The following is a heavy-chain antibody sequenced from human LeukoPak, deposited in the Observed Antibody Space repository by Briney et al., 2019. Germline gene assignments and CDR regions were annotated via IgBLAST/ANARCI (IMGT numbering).Heavy chain of an antibody. Sequence: GGSLRLSCAASGFTFDDYATHWVRQAPGKGLEWVSGISWNSGSIGYADSVKGRFTISRDNAKNSLYLQMNSLRAEDTALYYCAKWDYGDSSDYWGQGTLVTVSS. CDR3: AKWDYGDSSDY. CDR2: ISWNSGSI. J-gene: IGHJ4*02. D-gene: IGHD4-17*01. V-gene: IGHV3-9*01. CDR1: GFTFDDYA.